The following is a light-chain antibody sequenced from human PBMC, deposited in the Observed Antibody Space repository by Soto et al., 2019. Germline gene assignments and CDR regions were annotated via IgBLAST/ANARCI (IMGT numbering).Light chain of an antibody. J-gene: IGLJ1*01. Sequence: QSVLTQPASMSGSPGQSITISCTRTNSDVGSFDFVSWYQQYPGKAPKVMIYEITKRPSGVSNRFSGSKSGNTASLTISGLQADDEADYYCCSDAGSSLYVFGTGTKVTV. CDR2: EIT. CDR3: CSDAGSSLYV. V-gene: IGLV2-23*02. CDR1: NSDVGSFDF.